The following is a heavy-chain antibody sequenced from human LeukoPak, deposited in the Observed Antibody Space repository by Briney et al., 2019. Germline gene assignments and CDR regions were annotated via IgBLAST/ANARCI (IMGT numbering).Heavy chain of an antibody. Sequence: PGGSLRLSCAASGFTFSTYAMNWVRQAPGKGLEWVSYISTSSSSIYYADSVKGRFTISRDNAKNSLYLQMNSLRDEDTAVYYCARGGSGYGDYYYFYGVDVWGQGTTVTASS. CDR1: GFTFSTYA. CDR2: ISTSSSSI. V-gene: IGHV3-48*02. D-gene: IGHD3-22*01. J-gene: IGHJ6*02. CDR3: ARGGSGYGDYYYFYGVDV.